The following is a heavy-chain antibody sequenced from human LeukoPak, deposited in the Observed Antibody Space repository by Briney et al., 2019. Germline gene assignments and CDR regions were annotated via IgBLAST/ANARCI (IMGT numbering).Heavy chain of an antibody. Sequence: ASVKVSCKASGYTFTSYGISWVRQAPGQGLEWMGWISAYNGNTNYAKKLQGRVTMTTDTSTSKAYMELRSLRSEDTAGYYCARDYPTGYCSSTSCPWPFDYWGQGTLVTVSS. CDR2: ISAYNGNT. CDR3: ARDYPTGYCSSTSCPWPFDY. D-gene: IGHD2-2*01. J-gene: IGHJ4*02. CDR1: GYTFTSYG. V-gene: IGHV1-18*01.